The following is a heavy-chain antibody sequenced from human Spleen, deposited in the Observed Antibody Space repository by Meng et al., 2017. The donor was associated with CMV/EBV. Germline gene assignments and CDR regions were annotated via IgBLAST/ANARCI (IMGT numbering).Heavy chain of an antibody. D-gene: IGHD3-3*01. J-gene: IGHJ6*02. CDR2: IIPIFGTA. V-gene: IGHV1-69*05. Sequence: SVKVSCKASGGTFSSYAISWVRQAPGQGLEWMGGIIPIFGTANYAQKFQGRVTITTDESTSTAYMELSSLRSEDTAVYYCASGYDFWSDYTPRNGMDVWGQGTTVTVSS. CDR1: GGTFSSYA. CDR3: ASGYDFWSDYTPRNGMDV.